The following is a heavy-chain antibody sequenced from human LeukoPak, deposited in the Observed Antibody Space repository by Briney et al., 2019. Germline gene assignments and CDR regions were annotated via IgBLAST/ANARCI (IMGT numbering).Heavy chain of an antibody. CDR3: ASSSSGNFDY. V-gene: IGHV1-69*02. CDR1: GGTFSSYT. Sequence: RASVKVSCKASGGTFSSYTISWVRQAPGQGLEWMGRIIPILGIANYAQKFQGRVTITADKSTSTAYMELSSLRPEDTAVYYCASSSSGNFDYWGQGTLVTVSS. J-gene: IGHJ4*02. D-gene: IGHD3-22*01. CDR2: IIPILGIA.